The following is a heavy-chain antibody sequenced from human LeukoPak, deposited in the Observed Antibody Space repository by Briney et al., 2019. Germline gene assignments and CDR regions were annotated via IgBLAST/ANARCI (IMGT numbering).Heavy chain of an antibody. CDR2: INPNTGDS. J-gene: IGHJ4*02. D-gene: IGHD3-10*01. CDR3: AREPYYYGLGRYVVDQ. CDR1: VYTFTVYY. Sequence: ASVTVSFKTSVYTFTVYYMHWVRQAPGQGLEWVGWINPNTGDSNYAQKSQGRVTITRETSISTDYVEVSNLRSDDPAVYYCAREPYYYGLGRYVVDQWGQGTLVTVSS. V-gene: IGHV1-2*02.